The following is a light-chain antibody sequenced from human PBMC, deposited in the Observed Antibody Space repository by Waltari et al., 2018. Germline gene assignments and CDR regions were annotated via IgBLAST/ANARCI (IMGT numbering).Light chain of an antibody. Sequence: EIVLTQSPATLSLSPGERATLSCRASQTVSVYLAWYQQKPGQAPRLLIYDASNRATGIPARFSGSGSGTDFTLTISSLEPEDFAVYYCQQRSSWPSITFGQGTRLEIK. CDR1: QTVSVY. CDR3: QQRSSWPSIT. V-gene: IGKV3-11*01. J-gene: IGKJ5*01. CDR2: DAS.